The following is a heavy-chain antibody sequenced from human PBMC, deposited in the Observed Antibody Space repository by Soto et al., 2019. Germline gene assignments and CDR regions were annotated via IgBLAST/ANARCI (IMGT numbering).Heavy chain of an antibody. J-gene: IGHJ4*02. D-gene: IGHD2-8*01. CDR3: ARDGPSPAGYCTNGVCYPPWGPFDY. CDR2: IIPIFGTA. V-gene: IGHV1-69*13. Sequence: ASVKVSCKASGGTFSSYAISWVRQAPGQGLEWMGGIIPIFGTANYAQKFQGRVTITADESTSTAYIELSSLRSEDTAVYYCARDGPSPAGYCTNGVCYPPWGPFDYWGQGTLVTVSS. CDR1: GGTFSSYA.